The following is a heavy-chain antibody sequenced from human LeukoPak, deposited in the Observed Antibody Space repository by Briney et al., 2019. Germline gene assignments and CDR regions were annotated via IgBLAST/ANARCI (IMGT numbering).Heavy chain of an antibody. D-gene: IGHD5-18*01. CDR2: INPNSGGT. CDR3: ARSGYSYDNSYYFDY. CDR1: GYTFTGYY. V-gene: IGHV1-2*02. J-gene: IGHJ4*02. Sequence: GESLKVSCKASGYTFTGYYMHWVRQAPGQGLEWMGWINPNSGGTNYAQKFQGRVTMTRDTSISTAYMELSRLRSDDTAVYYCARSGYSYDNSYYFDYWGQGTLVTVSS.